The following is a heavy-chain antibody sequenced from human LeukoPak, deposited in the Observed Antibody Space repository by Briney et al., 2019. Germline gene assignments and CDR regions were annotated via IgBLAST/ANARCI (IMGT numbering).Heavy chain of an antibody. V-gene: IGHV3-53*05. D-gene: IGHD1-26*01. CDR1: GFTVSSNY. CDR3: AKGSEWELLSSTSA. Sequence: GGSLRLSCAASGFTVSSNYMSWVRQALGKGLEWVSVIYSGGSTYYADSVKGRFTISRDNSKNTLYLQMNSLRAEDTAVYYCAKGSEWELLSSTSAWGQGTLVTVSS. J-gene: IGHJ5*02. CDR2: IYSGGST.